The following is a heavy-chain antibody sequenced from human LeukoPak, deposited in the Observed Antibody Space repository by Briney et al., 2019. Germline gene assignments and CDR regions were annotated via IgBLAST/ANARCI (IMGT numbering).Heavy chain of an antibody. J-gene: IGHJ4*02. CDR1: GYTFTSYG. CDR2: ISTYTGNS. Sequence: GASVKVSCKASGYTFTSYGISWVRQAPGQGLVWMGRISTYTGNSNYAQKFQDRVTMTTDTSTSTAYMELRNLSSDDTAVYYCARTMTTLTTHGELDFWGQGTQVTVSS. D-gene: IGHD4-17*01. CDR3: ARTMTTLTTHGELDF. V-gene: IGHV1-18*01.